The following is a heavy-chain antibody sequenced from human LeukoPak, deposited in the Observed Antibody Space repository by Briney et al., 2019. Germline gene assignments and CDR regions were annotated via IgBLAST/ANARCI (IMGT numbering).Heavy chain of an antibody. V-gene: IGHV4-34*01. J-gene: IGHJ4*02. CDR3: VRSDDYWSGYYAD. Sequence: PSETLSLTCAVYGGSFSGYYWSWIRQPPGKGLEWIGEINHSGSTNYNPSLKSRVTISVDTSKNQFSLKLSSVTAADTAVYYCVRSDDYWSGYYADWGQGTLVTISS. CDR1: GGSFSGYY. CDR2: INHSGST. D-gene: IGHD3-3*01.